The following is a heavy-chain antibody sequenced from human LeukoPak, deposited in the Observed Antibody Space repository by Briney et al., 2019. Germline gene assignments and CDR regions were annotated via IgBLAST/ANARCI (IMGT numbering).Heavy chain of an antibody. V-gene: IGHV4-34*01. D-gene: IGHD3-9*01. CDR2: INHSGST. Sequence: SETLSLTCAVYGGSFSGYYWSWIRQPPGKGLEWIGEINHSGSTNYNPSLKSRVTISVDTSKNQISLKLSSVTAADTAVYYCARGVRGRAHYDILTGYSSGMDVWGQGTTVTVS. CDR3: ARGVRGRAHYDILTGYSSGMDV. J-gene: IGHJ6*02. CDR1: GGSFSGYY.